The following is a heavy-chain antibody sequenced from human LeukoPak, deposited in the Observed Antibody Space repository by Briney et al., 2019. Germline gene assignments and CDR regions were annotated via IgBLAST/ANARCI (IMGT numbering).Heavy chain of an antibody. CDR3: ARVRAHYDSSHAPS. CDR2: IYSGGST. CDR1: GFTVSSNY. Sequence: TGGPLRLSCAASGFTVSSNYMSWVRQAPGKGLEWVSVIYSGGSTYYADSVKGRFTISRDNSKNTLYLQMNSLRAEDTAVYYCARVRAHYDSSHAPSWGQGTLVTVSS. V-gene: IGHV3-66*01. D-gene: IGHD3-22*01. J-gene: IGHJ4*02.